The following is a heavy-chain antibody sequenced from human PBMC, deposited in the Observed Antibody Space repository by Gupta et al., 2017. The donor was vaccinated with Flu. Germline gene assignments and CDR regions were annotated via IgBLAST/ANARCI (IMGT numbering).Heavy chain of an antibody. CDR1: GYTFPGYY. V-gene: IGHV1-2*02. J-gene: IGHJ6*02. CDR2: INPNSGGT. CDR3: ARNPIYCSSTSCYLYYYGMDV. D-gene: IGHD2-2*01. Sequence: QVQLVQSGAEVKKPGASVKVSCKASGYTFPGYYMHWVRQAPGQGLEWMGWINPNSGGTNYAQKFQGRVTMTRDTSISTTYMELSRLRSDDTAVYYCARNPIYCSSTSCYLYYYGMDVWGQGTTVTVSS.